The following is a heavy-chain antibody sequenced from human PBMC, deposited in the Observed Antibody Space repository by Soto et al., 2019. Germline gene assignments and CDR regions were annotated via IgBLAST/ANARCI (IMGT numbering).Heavy chain of an antibody. Sequence: GGSLRLSCSASGFTLSSYDMHWVRQAPGKGLEWVSAISGSGVSTYYADSVKGRFTISRDNSKNTLYLQMNSLRAEDTAVYYCAKSPGMYYYDSSGYYHYDYWGQGTLVTVSS. CDR1: GFTLSSYD. D-gene: IGHD3-22*01. V-gene: IGHV3-23*01. J-gene: IGHJ4*02. CDR2: ISGSGVST. CDR3: AKSPGMYYYDSSGYYHYDY.